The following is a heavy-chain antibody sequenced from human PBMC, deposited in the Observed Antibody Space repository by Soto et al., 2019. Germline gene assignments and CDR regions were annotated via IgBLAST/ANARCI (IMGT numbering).Heavy chain of an antibody. J-gene: IGHJ4*02. V-gene: IGHV3-74*01. CDR2: IDGDGSRT. CDR1: GFTFSGYW. Sequence: EVQLVESGGGLVLPGGSLRLSCAASGFTFSGYWMHWVRQAPGKGLVWVSRIDGDGSRTNYADSVKGRFTISRDNAKNTLYLQMNSLRAEDTAVYYCARELASYNDYWGQGTLVTVSS. CDR3: ARELASYNDY. D-gene: IGHD1-1*01.